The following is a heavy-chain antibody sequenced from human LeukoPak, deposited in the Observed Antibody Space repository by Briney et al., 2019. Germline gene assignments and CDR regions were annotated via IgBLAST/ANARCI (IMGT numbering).Heavy chain of an antibody. CDR1: GFTFSSYE. CDR2: ISSSGSTT. D-gene: IGHD1-26*01. V-gene: IGHV3-48*03. Sequence: GGSLRLSCAASGFTFSSYEMTWVRQAPGKGLEWVSYISSSGSTTHYADSVKGRFTFSRDNAKNSLYLQMNSLRAEDTAVYYCARDQRGSYYGFFDYWGQGTLVTVSS. CDR3: ARDQRGSYYGFFDY. J-gene: IGHJ4*02.